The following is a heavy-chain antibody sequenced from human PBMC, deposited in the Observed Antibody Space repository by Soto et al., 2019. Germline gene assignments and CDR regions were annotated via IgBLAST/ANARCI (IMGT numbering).Heavy chain of an antibody. Sequence: QVQLVESGGGEVQPGRSLTISCAASGFTFSTYGMHWVRQTPGKGLEWVAVISYDGTNKFYSDSVMGRFTISRDNFKNTLTLQMKSLRGDDTAVYSCAKDLQSYGDYDYYCYGRDVWGLGTRVSVSS. CDR2: ISYDGTNK. J-gene: IGHJ6*02. V-gene: IGHV3-30*18. D-gene: IGHD4-17*01. CDR3: AKDLQSYGDYDYYCYGRDV. CDR1: GFTFSTYG.